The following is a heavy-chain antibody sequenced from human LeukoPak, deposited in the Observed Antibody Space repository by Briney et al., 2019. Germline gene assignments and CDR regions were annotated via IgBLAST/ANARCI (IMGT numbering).Heavy chain of an antibody. D-gene: IGHD3-16*01. CDR3: AKDWGVYFDY. J-gene: IGHJ4*02. V-gene: IGHV3-30*02. CDR2: IRDGSNK. Sequence: PGGSLRLSCAASGFTFSTYAMSWVRQAPGKGLEWVAFIRDGSNKYYADSVKGRFTISRDNFKNTLYLQMNSLRVEDTAVYYCAKDWGVYFDYWGQGTLVTVSS. CDR1: GFTFSTYA.